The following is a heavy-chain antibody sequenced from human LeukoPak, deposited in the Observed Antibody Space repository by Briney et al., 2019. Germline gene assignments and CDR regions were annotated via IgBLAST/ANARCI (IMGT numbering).Heavy chain of an antibody. Sequence: GGSLRLSCAASGFTFSSYGMHWVRQAPGKGLEWVAFIRYDGSNKYYADSVKGRFTISRDNSKNTLYLQMNSLRAEDTAVYYCAKDLSYYYYTDVWGKGTTVTISS. J-gene: IGHJ6*03. CDR2: IRYDGSNK. CDR1: GFTFSSYG. V-gene: IGHV3-30*02. CDR3: AKDLSYYYYTDV.